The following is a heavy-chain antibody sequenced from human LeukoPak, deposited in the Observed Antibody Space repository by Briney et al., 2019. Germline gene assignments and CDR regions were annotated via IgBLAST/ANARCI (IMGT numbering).Heavy chain of an antibody. Sequence: GASVKVSCKASGYTFTSYDINWLRQATGQGLEWMGWMNPNSGNTGYAQKFQGRVTMTRNTSISTAYMELSSLRSEDTAVYYCASAVWFGESEATNWFDPWGQGTLVTVSS. CDR3: ASAVWFGESEATNWFDP. V-gene: IGHV1-8*01. CDR2: MNPNSGNT. CDR1: GYTFTSYD. J-gene: IGHJ5*02. D-gene: IGHD3-10*01.